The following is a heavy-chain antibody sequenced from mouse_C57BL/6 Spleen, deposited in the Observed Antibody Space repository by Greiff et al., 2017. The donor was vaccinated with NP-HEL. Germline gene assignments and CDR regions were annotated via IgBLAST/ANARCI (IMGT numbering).Heavy chain of an antibody. CDR3: ARWATVSYAMDY. Sequence: QVQLQQSGAELVKPGASVKISCKASGYAFSSYWMNWVKQRPGKGLEWIGQIYPGDGDTNYNGKFKGKATLTADKSSSTSYMQLSSLPSEDSAVYFCARWATVSYAMDYWGQGTSVTVSS. V-gene: IGHV1-80*01. CDR1: GYAFSSYW. D-gene: IGHD1-1*01. CDR2: IYPGDGDT. J-gene: IGHJ4*01.